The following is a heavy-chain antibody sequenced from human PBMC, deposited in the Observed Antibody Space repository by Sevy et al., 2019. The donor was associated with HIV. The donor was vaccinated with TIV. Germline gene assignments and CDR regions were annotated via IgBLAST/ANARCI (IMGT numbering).Heavy chain of an antibody. CDR1: GFTFSSYS. CDR3: ARVGYIGYSSGGSCYSGSFRYGMDV. V-gene: IGHV3-48*01. J-gene: IGHJ6*02. Sequence: GGSLRLSCAASGFTFSSYSMNWVRQAPGKGLEWVSYISSSSSTIYYAESVKGRFTISRDNAKNSLYLQMNSLRAEDTAVYYCARVGYIGYSSGGSCYSGSFRYGMDVWGQGTTVTVSS. D-gene: IGHD2-15*01. CDR2: ISSSSSTI.